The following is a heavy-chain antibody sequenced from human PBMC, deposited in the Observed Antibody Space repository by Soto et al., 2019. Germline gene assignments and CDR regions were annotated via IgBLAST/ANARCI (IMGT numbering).Heavy chain of an antibody. CDR1: GGTFSSYA. CDR3: ATPRGSSRWHVLGDCEY. V-gene: IGHV1-69*05. CDR2: IIPIFGTA. Sequence: QVQLVQSGAEVKKPGSSVKVSCKASGGTFSSYAISWVRQAPGQGLEWMGGIIPIFGTANYAQKIQGRVTITPDESTSTAYKELSSLRSEDTAVYYCATPRGSSRWHVLGDCEYWGQGTLVPVSS. J-gene: IGHJ4*02. D-gene: IGHD6-13*01.